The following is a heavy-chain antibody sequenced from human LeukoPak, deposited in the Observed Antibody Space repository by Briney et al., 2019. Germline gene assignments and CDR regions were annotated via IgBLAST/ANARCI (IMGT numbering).Heavy chain of an antibody. V-gene: IGHV3-23*01. J-gene: IGHJ4*02. CDR1: GFTFSSYA. CDR3: AKDLSRAPSYYYDSSGYFHY. Sequence: GGSLRLSCGASGFTFSSYAMSWVRQAPGKGLEWVSAISGSGGSTYYADSVKGRFTISRDNSKNTLYLQMNSLRAEDTAVYYCAKDLSRAPSYYYDSSGYFHYWGQGTLVTVSS. CDR2: ISGSGGST. D-gene: IGHD3-22*01.